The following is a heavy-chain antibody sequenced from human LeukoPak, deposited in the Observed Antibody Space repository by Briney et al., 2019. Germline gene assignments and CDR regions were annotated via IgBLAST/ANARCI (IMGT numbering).Heavy chain of an antibody. D-gene: IGHD3-10*01. CDR3: TREHWFGELGS. CDR1: GFTFSSYA. V-gene: IGHV3-7*01. Sequence: GGSLRLSCAASGFTFSSYAMHWVRQAPGKGLEWVANIKEDGTETHYVDSVRGRFTVSRDNARNSLFLQMNSLRVEDTALYYCTREHWFGELGSWGQGTLVTVSS. CDR2: IKEDGTET. J-gene: IGHJ4*02.